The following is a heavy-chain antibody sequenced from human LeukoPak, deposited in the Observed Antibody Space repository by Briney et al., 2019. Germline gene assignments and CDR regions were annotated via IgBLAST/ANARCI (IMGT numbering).Heavy chain of an antibody. CDR3: ARDSPGYLAYDS. CDR2: IKEDGSAT. J-gene: IGHJ4*02. D-gene: IGHD1-1*01. V-gene: IGHV3-7*04. Sequence: GGSLRLSCAASGFTFSTYWMTWVRQAPGKGPEWMANIKEDGSATYYVDSVKGRFTISRDNAKKSLYLQMNSLRAEDTAVYYCARDSPGYLAYDSWGQGTLVTVSS. CDR1: GFTFSTYW.